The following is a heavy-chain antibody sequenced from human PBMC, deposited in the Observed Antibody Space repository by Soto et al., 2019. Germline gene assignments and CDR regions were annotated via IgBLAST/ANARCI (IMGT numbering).Heavy chain of an antibody. CDR1: GGTFSSYA. V-gene: IGHV1-69*01. CDR3: ARAGGINYYGSGNFDD. CDR2: IIPIFGTA. D-gene: IGHD3-10*01. J-gene: IGHJ4*02. Sequence: QVQLVQSGAEVKKPGSSVKVSCKASGGTFSSYAISWVRQAPGQGLEWMGGIIPIFGTANYAQKFQGRVTINADESTSTAYMELSSLRSEETAVYYCARAGGINYYGSGNFDDWGQGTLVTVSS.